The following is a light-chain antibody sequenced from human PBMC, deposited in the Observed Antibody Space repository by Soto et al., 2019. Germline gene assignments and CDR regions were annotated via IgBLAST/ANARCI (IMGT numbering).Light chain of an antibody. CDR1: QSVSSY. CDR3: QQRSNWPLFT. Sequence: EIVLTQSPATLSLSPGERATLSCRASQSVSSYLAWYQQKPGQAPRLLIYDASNRATGIPARFSVSGSGTDFTLTISSLEPEYFAVYYCQQRSNWPLFTFGPGTKVDIK. V-gene: IGKV3-11*01. J-gene: IGKJ3*01. CDR2: DAS.